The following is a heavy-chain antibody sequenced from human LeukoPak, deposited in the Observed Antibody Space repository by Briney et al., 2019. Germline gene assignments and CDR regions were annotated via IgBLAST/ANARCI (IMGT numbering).Heavy chain of an antibody. V-gene: IGHV1-18*01. CDR2: ISAYNGNT. CDR1: GYTFTSYG. J-gene: IGHJ4*02. CDR3: ARDGIGSDYVRYFDY. Sequence: GASVKVSCTASGYTFTSYGISWVRQAPGQGLEWMGWISAYNGNTNYAQKLQGRVTMTTDTSTSTAYMELRSLRSDDTAVYYCARDGIGSDYVRYFDYWGQGTLVTVSS. D-gene: IGHD3-10*02.